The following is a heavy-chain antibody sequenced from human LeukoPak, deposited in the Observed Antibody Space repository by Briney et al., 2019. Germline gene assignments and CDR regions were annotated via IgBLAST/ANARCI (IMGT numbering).Heavy chain of an antibody. CDR2: MNPNSGNT. J-gene: IGHJ5*02. CDR3: ARGSLITMVRGVIIRSWFDP. CDR1: GYTFTSYG. Sequence: ASVKVSCTASGYTFTSYGISWVRQAPGQGLEWMGWMNPNSGNTGYAQKFQGRVTMTRNTSISTAYMELSSLRSEDTAVYYCARGSLITMVRGVIIRSWFDPWGQGTLVTVSS. D-gene: IGHD3-10*01. V-gene: IGHV1-8*02.